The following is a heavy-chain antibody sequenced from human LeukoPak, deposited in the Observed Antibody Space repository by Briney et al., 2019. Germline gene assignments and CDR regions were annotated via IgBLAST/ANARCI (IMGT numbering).Heavy chain of an antibody. J-gene: IGHJ3*02. CDR2: FYHNGNT. CDR3: ARYCGSSSCYPDAFDI. CDR1: GDSISRSDSS. D-gene: IGHD2-2*01. V-gene: IGHV4-30-2*01. Sequence: SQTLSLTCAVSGDSISRSDSSWSWIRQPPGKGLEWIGYFYHNGNTYHNPSLKSRVTTSVDRSRNQFSLRLSSVTAADTAIYYCARYCGSSSCYPDAFDIWGQGTKVTVSS.